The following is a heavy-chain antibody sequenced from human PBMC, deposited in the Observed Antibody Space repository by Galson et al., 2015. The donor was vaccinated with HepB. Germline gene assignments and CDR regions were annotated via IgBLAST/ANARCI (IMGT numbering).Heavy chain of an antibody. CDR2: IYPGDSDT. CDR3: ARNGRRLLWFGELLNDAFDI. Sequence: QSGAEVKKPGESLKISCKGSGYSFTSYWIGWVRQMPGKGLEWMGIIYPGDSDTRYSPSFQGQVTISADKSISTAYLQWSSLKASDTAMYCCARNGRRLLWFGELLNDAFDIWGQGTMVTVSS. CDR1: GYSFTSYW. D-gene: IGHD3-10*01. V-gene: IGHV5-51*03. J-gene: IGHJ3*02.